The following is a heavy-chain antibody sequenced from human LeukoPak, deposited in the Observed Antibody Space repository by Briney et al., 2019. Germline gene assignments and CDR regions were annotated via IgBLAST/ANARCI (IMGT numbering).Heavy chain of an antibody. CDR2: ISGRSSHV. Sequence: GGSLRLSCSASGFSFSDYDMNWVRQAPGKGLEWVSAISGRSSHVYYGESVKGRFTISRGNAKNSLYLQLDSLGVEDTAVYYCGRAFPPLRTSSAGDLWGQGTLVTVSS. V-gene: IGHV3-21*01. D-gene: IGHD3-16*01. CDR1: GFSFSDYD. CDR3: GRAFPPLRTSSAGDL. J-gene: IGHJ1*01.